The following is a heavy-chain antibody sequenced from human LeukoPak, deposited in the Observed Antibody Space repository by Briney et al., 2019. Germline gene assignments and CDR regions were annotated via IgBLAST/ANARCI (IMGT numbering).Heavy chain of an antibody. CDR2: ISSSGSTI. V-gene: IGHV3-48*03. CDR1: GFTFSSYE. Sequence: PGGSLRLSCAASGFTFSSYEMNWVRQAPGKGLEWVSYISSSGSTIYYADSVKGRFTISRDNAENSLYLQMNSLRAEDTAVYYCAKCGQRPERGRLEFDPWGQGTLVTVSS. D-gene: IGHD2-21*01. J-gene: IGHJ5*02. CDR3: AKCGQRPERGRLEFDP.